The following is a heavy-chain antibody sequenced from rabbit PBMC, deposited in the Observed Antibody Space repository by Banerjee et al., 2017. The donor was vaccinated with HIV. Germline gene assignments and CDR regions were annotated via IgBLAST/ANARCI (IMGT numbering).Heavy chain of an antibody. CDR1: GFSFSTNYW. CDR3: ARDGWGITAFNL. CDR2: IYTDGSGSA. V-gene: IGHV1S45*01. J-gene: IGHJ4*01. D-gene: IGHD4-1*01. Sequence: QEQLVESGGGLVQPEGSLTLTCTASGFSFSTNYWIYWVRQAPGKGLEWIACIYTDGSGSAYYANWAKGRFTISETSSTTVTLQMTSLTAADTATYFCARDGWGITAFNLWGPGTLVTVS.